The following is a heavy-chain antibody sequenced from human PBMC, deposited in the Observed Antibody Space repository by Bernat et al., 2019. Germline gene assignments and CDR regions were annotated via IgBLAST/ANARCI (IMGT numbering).Heavy chain of an antibody. CDR3: AKDGAARPWPRFDY. CDR1: GFTFSFYA. D-gene: IGHD6-6*01. V-gene: IGHV3-23*01. Sequence: EVQLSESGGGLVQPGGSLRLSCEVSGFTFSFYATNWVRQAPEKGLEWVSTISHDGSTYYADSVKGRFTISKDNSKNTLYLQMDSLRAEDTAVYYCAKDGAARPWPRFDYWGEGTLITVSS. J-gene: IGHJ4*02. CDR2: ISHDGST.